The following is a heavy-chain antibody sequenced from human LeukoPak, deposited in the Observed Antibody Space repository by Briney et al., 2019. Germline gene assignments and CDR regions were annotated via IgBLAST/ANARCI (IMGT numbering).Heavy chain of an antibody. J-gene: IGHJ4*02. V-gene: IGHV4-34*01. CDR2: INHSGST. CDR3: ARDPLKGFDY. Sequence: SETLSLTCAVYGGSFSGYYWSWIRQPPGKGLEWIGEINHSGSTNYNPSLKSRVTISVDTSKNQFSLKLSSVTAADTAVYYCARDPLKGFDYWGQGMLVTVSS. CDR1: GGSFSGYY.